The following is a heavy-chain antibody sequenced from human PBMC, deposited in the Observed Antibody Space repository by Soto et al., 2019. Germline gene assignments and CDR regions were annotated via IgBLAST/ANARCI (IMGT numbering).Heavy chain of an antibody. J-gene: IGHJ5*02. V-gene: IGHV1-2*04. CDR3: AMVTTGTYWFDP. Sequence: ASVKVSCKASGYTFTGYYVHCVRQAPGQGLEWMGWINPNSGGTNYAQKFQGWVTMTRDTSISTAYMELSRLRSDDTAVYYCAMVTTGTYWFDPWGQGTLVTVSS. D-gene: IGHD4-17*01. CDR2: INPNSGGT. CDR1: GYTFTGYY.